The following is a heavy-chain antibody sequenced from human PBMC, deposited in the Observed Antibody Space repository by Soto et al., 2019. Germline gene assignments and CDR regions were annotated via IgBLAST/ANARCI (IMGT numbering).Heavy chain of an antibody. D-gene: IGHD6-6*01. V-gene: IGHV4-61*01. CDR3: AKGRAKLYYFDY. CDR2: IYYSGST. J-gene: IGHJ4*02. Sequence: SETLCLTCTVSGDSVTSGNYYWSWIRQPPGKGLEWIGHIYYSGSTNYSPSLKSRVTISLDTPNNQFSLKVTSVTAADTAVYYCAKGRAKLYYFDYWGQGTLVTVSS. CDR1: GDSVTSGNYY.